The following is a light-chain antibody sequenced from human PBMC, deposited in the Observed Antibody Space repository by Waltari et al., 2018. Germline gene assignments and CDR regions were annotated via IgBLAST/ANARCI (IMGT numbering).Light chain of an antibody. J-gene: IGLJ1*01. CDR3: GSYTTRATHV. CDR2: DVH. V-gene: IGLV2-14*03. Sequence: QSALTQPASVSGSPGQSITISCTGTSSDVGCYNYVSCYQQHPGTTPKPIIFDVHRPPSGVSHRFSGSKSGNTASLTISGLQAEDEADYYCGSYTTRATHVFGIGTKVTVL. CDR1: SSDVGCYNY.